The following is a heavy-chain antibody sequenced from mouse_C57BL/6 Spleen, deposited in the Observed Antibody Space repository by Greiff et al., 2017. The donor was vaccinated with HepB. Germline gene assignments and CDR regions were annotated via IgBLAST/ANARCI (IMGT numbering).Heavy chain of an antibody. Sequence: EVNVVESGGGLVKPGGSLKLSCAASGFTFSSYAMSWVRQTPEKRLEWVATISDGGSYTYYPDNVKGRFTISRDNAKNNLYLQMSHLKSEDTAMYYCARDQKGYGNYPWFAYWGQGTLVTVSA. V-gene: IGHV5-4*01. CDR2: ISDGGSYT. J-gene: IGHJ3*01. D-gene: IGHD2-1*01. CDR3: ARDQKGYGNYPWFAY. CDR1: GFTFSSYA.